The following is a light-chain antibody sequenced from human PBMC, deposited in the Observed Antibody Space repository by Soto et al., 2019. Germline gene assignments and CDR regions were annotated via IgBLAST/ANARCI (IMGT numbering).Light chain of an antibody. Sequence: AIQMTRSRCALSPSFVDRFSISLLASQGIGNALGWYQQKPGKPPKVLIYGASNLQSGVPPRFSGSGSGTDFTLAISSLQPEDSATYYCLQDINYPWTSGQGAKADI. V-gene: IGKV1-6*02. CDR1: QGIGNA. CDR2: GAS. J-gene: IGKJ1*01. CDR3: LQDINYPWT.